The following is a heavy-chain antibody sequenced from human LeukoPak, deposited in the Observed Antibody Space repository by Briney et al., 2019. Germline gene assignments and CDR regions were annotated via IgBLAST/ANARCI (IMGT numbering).Heavy chain of an antibody. CDR1: GGSISSYY. V-gene: IGHV4-59*01. CDR2: IYYSGST. D-gene: IGHD3-10*01. Sequence: SETLSLTCTVSGGSISSYYWRWIRQPPGKGLEWIGYIYYSGSTNYNPSLKRRVTISVDTSKNQCSLKLSSVTAADTAVYYCARAGLLWFGELFDYWGQGTLVTVSS. J-gene: IGHJ4*02. CDR3: ARAGLLWFGELFDY.